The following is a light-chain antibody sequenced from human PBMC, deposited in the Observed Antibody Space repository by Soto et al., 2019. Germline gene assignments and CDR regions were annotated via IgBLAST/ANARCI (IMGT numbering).Light chain of an antibody. V-gene: IGKV3-11*01. CDR2: GAF. CDR1: PSVANF. Sequence: DIVLTQSPSTLSLSPGERATLSCRASPSVANFVAWYQQKPGQAPRLLIYGAFNRATGIPARFSGSGSGTGFTLTISSLEPEDSAVYYCQQRNIWTPVTFGHGTRLEIK. CDR3: QQRNIWTPVT. J-gene: IGKJ5*01.